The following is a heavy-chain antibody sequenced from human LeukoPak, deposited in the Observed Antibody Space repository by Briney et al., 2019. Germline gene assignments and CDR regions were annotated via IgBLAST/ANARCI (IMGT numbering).Heavy chain of an antibody. CDR2: INHSGST. J-gene: IGHJ3*02. Sequence: SETLSLTCIVSGDSISNNFWGWVRQPPGKGLEWIGEINHSGSTNYNPSLKSRVTISVDTSKNQFSLKLSSVTAADTAVYYCARRVWLVRAFDIWGQGTMVTVSS. V-gene: IGHV4-34*01. D-gene: IGHD6-19*01. CDR1: GDSISNNF. CDR3: ARRVWLVRAFDI.